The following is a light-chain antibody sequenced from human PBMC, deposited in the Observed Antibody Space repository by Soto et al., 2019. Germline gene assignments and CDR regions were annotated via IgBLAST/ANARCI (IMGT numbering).Light chain of an antibody. CDR1: QSVSSSY. CDR2: GAS. CDR3: HQNVSPPT. V-gene: IGKV3-20*01. Sequence: ENVLKRSPGTLSLSPGERATLSCRASQSVSSSYLAWYQQKPGQAPRLLIYGASSRATGIPDRFSGSGSGTDFTPTISRMEPEDFAVYYFHQNVSPPTIGGGSKLEMK. J-gene: IGKJ4*02.